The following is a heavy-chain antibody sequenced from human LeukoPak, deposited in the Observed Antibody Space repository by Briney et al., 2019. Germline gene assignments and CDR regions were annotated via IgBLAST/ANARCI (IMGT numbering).Heavy chain of an antibody. Sequence: GGSLRLSCAASGFTFSSYAMSWVRQAPGKGLEWVSAISGSGGSTYYADSVKGRFTIPRDNSKNTLYLQMNSLRAEDTAVYYCAKSLLQPSGSPFDYWGQGTLVTVSS. J-gene: IGHJ4*02. CDR3: AKSLLQPSGSPFDY. CDR1: GFTFSSYA. D-gene: IGHD1-1*01. CDR2: ISGSGGST. V-gene: IGHV3-23*01.